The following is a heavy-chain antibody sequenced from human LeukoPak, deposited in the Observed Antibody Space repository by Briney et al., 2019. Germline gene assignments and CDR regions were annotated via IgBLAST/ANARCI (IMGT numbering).Heavy chain of an antibody. V-gene: IGHV1-2*02. D-gene: IGHD2-21*01. CDR2: MNTKTGVT. CDR1: GYTFTDFY. Sequence: ASVKVSCKAPGYTFTDFYMHWVRQAPGQGLEWMGCMNTKTGVTTDYAQKFQGRLTMTRDTSINTAYMELSSLMSDDTAVYFCARVDWNYWGQGTLVTVSS. J-gene: IGHJ4*02. CDR3: ARVDWNY.